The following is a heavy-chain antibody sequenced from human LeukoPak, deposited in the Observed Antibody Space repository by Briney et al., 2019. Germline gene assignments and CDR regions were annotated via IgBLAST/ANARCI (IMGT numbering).Heavy chain of an antibody. V-gene: IGHV1-69*13. CDR3: ARVRGYSGYDPIYYYYMDV. J-gene: IGHJ6*03. CDR1: GGTFSSYA. Sequence: SVKVSCKASGGTFSSYAISWVRQAPGQGLERMGGIIPIFGTANYAQKFQGRVTITADESTSTAYMELSSLRPEDTAVYYCARVRGYSGYDPIYYYYMDVWGKGSTVTISS. CDR2: IIPIFGTA. D-gene: IGHD5-12*01.